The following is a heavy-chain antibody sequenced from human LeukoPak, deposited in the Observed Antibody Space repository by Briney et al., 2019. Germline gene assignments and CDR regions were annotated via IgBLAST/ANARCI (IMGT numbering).Heavy chain of an antibody. J-gene: IGHJ4*02. CDR3: ASISGSYSFDY. V-gene: IGHV3-30-3*01. CDR1: GFTFSSYA. D-gene: IGHD1-26*01. Sequence: PGRSLRLSCAASGFTFSSYAMHWVRQAPGKGLEWVAVISYDGSNKYYADSVKGRFTISRDNSKNTLYLQMNSLRAEDTAVYYCASISGSYSFDYWGQGTLVTVSS. CDR2: ISYDGSNK.